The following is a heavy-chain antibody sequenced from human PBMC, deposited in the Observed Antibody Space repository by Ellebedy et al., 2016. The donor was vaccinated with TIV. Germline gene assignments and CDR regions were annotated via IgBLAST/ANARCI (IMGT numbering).Heavy chain of an antibody. CDR3: GRDAVTGNRRWDWLDP. J-gene: IGHJ5*02. CDR1: GFTFSNYW. D-gene: IGHD2-21*02. CDR2: FSAST. V-gene: IGHV3-23*01. Sequence: GESLKISCAASGFTFSNYWMTWVRQAPGKGLEWVSHFSASTYYADSVKGRFTISRDNTRNTLYLTMNSLRAEDSAIYFCGRDAVTGNRRWDWLDPWGQGSLVTVSS.